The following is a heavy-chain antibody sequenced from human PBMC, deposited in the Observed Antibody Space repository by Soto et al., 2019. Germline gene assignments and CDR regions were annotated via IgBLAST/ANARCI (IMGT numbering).Heavy chain of an antibody. CDR3: ARRMWLVGNDAFDI. V-gene: IGHV4-34*01. D-gene: IGHD6-19*01. J-gene: IGHJ3*02. Sequence: SETLSLTCTVYGGSFSGYYWSWIRQPPGKGLEWIGEINNSGSTNYNPSLKSRVTISVDTSKNQFSLKLSSVTAADTAVYYCARRMWLVGNDAFDIWGQGTMVTVSS. CDR2: INNSGST. CDR1: GGSFSGYY.